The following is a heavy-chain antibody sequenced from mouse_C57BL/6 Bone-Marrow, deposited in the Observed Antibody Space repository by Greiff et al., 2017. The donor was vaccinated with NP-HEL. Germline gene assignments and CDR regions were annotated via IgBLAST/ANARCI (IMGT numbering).Heavy chain of an antibody. V-gene: IGHV1-69*01. J-gene: IGHJ2*01. CDR3: ARSGTWYFDY. CDR2: IDPSDSYT. Sequence: QVQLQQPGAELVMPGASVKLSCKASGYTFTSYWMHWVKQRPGQGLEWIGEIDPSDSYTNYNQKFKGKSTLTVDKSSSTAYMQLSSLTSEDSAVYYRARSGTWYFDYWGQGTTLTVSS. CDR1: GYTFTSYW. D-gene: IGHD4-1*01.